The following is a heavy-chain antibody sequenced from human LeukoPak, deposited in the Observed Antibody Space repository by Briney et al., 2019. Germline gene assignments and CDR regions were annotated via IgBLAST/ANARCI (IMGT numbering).Heavy chain of an antibody. J-gene: IGHJ5*02. CDR2: INHSGST. D-gene: IGHD3-3*01. CDR1: GGSFSGYY. Sequence: PSETLSLTCAVYGGSFSGYYWSWIRQPPGKGLEWIGEINHSGSTNYNPSLKSRVTISVDTSKNQFSLKLSSVTAADTAVYYCARLSYDFWSGYYTVPFDWFDPWGQGTLVTVSS. CDR3: ARLSYDFWSGYYTVPFDWFDP. V-gene: IGHV4-34*01.